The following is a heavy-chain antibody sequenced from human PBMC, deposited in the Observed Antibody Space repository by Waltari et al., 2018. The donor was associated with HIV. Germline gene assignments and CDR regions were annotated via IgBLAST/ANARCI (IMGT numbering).Heavy chain of an antibody. D-gene: IGHD3-3*02. CDR1: GSSVNSDY. J-gene: IGHJ5*02. Sequence: VQLPPWGAGLVKPTGTTSLTRAIYGSSVNSDYWSMLRQSPGKRLEWLGEVSPSGIVSYNPSLESRISIFADTSKNKSSLILTPMTAADTGVYYCAGGSGTFAGSRGRFDPWGQGTLVIVSS. CDR3: AGGSGTFAGSRGRFDP. V-gene: IGHV4-34*01. CDR2: VSPSGIV.